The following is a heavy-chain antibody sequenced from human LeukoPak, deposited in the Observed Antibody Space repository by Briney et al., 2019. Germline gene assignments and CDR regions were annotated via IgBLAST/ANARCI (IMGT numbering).Heavy chain of an antibody. CDR3: ARDSSGWYRWFDP. CDR2: IYYSGST. J-gene: IGHJ5*02. CDR1: GDSISSSAYY. Sequence: SETLSLSCTVSGDSISSSAYYWAWIRQPPGKGLEWIGTIYYSGSTYYNPSLKSRVTISADTSKNQFSLKLSSVTAADTAIYYCARDSSGWYRWFDPWGQGTLVTVSS. D-gene: IGHD6-19*01. V-gene: IGHV4-39*07.